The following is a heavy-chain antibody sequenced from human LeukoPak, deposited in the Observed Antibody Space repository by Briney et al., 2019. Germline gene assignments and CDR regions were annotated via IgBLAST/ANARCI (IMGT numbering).Heavy chain of an antibody. CDR1: GFTFSSYSM. J-gene: IGHJ3*02. Sequence: GSLRLSCAASGFTFSSYSMNWVRQAPGKGLEWIGEIYHSGSTNYNPSLKSRVTISVDKSKNQFSLKLSSVTAADTAVYYCARHEYYYDSSGYYPPFKAFDIWGQGTMVTVSS. CDR3: ARHEYYYDSSGYYPPFKAFDI. V-gene: IGHV4-4*02. CDR2: IYHSGST. D-gene: IGHD3-22*01.